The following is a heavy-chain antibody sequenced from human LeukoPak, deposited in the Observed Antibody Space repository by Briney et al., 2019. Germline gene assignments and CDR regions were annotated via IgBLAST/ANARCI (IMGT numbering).Heavy chain of an antibody. V-gene: IGHV3-23*01. CDR1: GCTFSSYP. CDR3: AARPLMPPRFDY. J-gene: IGHJ4*02. CDR2: ISGGGGSA. D-gene: IGHD2-2*01. Sequence: GSLRLSCAGNGCTFSSYPMSCVRQAPAKGLQWVSAISGGGGSAYYADSVKGRFTISRDNSKGTLYLQMHSLRAEDTAIYYCAARPLMPPRFDYWGQGTLVTVSS.